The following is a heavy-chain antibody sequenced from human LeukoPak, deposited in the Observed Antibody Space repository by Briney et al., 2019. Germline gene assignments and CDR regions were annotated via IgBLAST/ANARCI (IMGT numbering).Heavy chain of an antibody. J-gene: IGHJ3*02. D-gene: IGHD6-19*01. CDR2: IYYSGST. CDR3: AGYSSGWYDAFDI. V-gene: IGHV4-59*01. CDR1: GGSISSYY. Sequence: PSETLSLTCTVSGGSISSYYWSWLRQPPGKGLEWIGYIYYSGSTNYNPSLKSRVTISVDTSKNQFSLKLSSVTAADTAVYYCAGYSSGWYDAFDIWGQGTMVTVSS.